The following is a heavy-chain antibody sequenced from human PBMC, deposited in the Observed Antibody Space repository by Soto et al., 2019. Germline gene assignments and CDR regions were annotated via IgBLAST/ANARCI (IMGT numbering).Heavy chain of an antibody. CDR2: ISSSGSTI. CDR3: ARARFSYTDY. V-gene: IGHV3-11*01. J-gene: IGHJ4*02. CDR1: GFTLSDYY. D-gene: IGHD2-2*02. Sequence: AGGALRLSCAASGFTLSDYYMSWVRQAPGKGLEWVSYISSSGSTIYYADSVKGRFTISRDNAKNSLYLQMNSLRAEDTAVYYCARARFSYTDYWGQGTLVTVSS.